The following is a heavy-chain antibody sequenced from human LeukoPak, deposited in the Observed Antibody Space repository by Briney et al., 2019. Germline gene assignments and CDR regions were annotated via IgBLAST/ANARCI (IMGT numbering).Heavy chain of an antibody. CDR2: IYCSEST. CDR3: ARGRNFDN. CDR1: GGSISSGGYY. J-gene: IGHJ4*02. Sequence: SETLSLTCTVSGGSISSGGYYWSWIRQPPGKGLEWIGYIYCSESTYYNPSLKSRFTITVNTTKNQFSLKLSSVTAADTAVYYCARGRNFDNWGQGTLVTVSS. V-gene: IGHV4-31*03.